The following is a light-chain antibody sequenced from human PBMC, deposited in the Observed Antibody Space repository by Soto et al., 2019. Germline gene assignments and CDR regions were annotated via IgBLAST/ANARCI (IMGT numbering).Light chain of an antibody. J-gene: IGKJ1*01. CDR2: KAS. CDR1: QSISSW. Sequence: IQMTQSPSTLSASVGDRVTITCRASQSISSWLAWYQQKPGKAPNLLIFKASTLDSGVPSRFSGSGSGTEFTLTISSLQPDDFATYYCQHYNSYSEAFGQGTKVDIK. CDR3: QHYNSYSEA. V-gene: IGKV1-5*03.